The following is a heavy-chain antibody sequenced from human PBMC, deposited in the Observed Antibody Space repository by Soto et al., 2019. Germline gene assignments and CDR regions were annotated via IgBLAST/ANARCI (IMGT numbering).Heavy chain of an antibody. CDR2: IYSGSTT. Sequence: EVLLVQSGGGLVQPGGSLRLSCAPSGLSVTSNYMAWVRQAPGKGLEWVSVIYSGSTTHHADSVKGRFTISRDSSRNTLYLQMSRLRVEDTALYYCARGYWVEGYGAGTYFDYWGQGTLVTVSS. D-gene: IGHD2-15*01. J-gene: IGHJ4*02. CDR1: GLSVTSNY. CDR3: ARGYWVEGYGAGTYFDY. V-gene: IGHV3-66*01.